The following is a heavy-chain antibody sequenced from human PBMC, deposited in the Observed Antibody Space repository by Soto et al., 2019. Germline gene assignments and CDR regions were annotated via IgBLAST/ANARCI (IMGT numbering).Heavy chain of an antibody. V-gene: IGHV3-30-3*01. CDR2: ISYDGSNK. Sequence: PGGSLRLSCAASGFTFSSYAMHWVRQAPGKGLEWVAVISYDGSNKYYADSVKGRFTISRDNSKNTLYLQMNSLRAEDTAVYYCARDNSGSYTWYFDLWGRGTLVTVSS. J-gene: IGHJ2*01. D-gene: IGHD1-26*01. CDR1: GFTFSSYA. CDR3: ARDNSGSYTWYFDL.